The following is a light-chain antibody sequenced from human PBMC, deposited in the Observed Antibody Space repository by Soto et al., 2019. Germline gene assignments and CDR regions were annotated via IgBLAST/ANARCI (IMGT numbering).Light chain of an antibody. V-gene: IGLV1-51*01. J-gene: IGLJ1*01. Sequence: QSVXTQPPSGSAAPGQKVTISCSGSSSHIWNNYVSWYQQLPGTAPKLLIYDNNKRPSGIPDRFSGSKSGTSATLGITGLQTGDEADYYCGTWDSSLSAHYVFGTGTKVTVL. CDR2: DNN. CDR1: SSHIWNNY. CDR3: GTWDSSLSAHYV.